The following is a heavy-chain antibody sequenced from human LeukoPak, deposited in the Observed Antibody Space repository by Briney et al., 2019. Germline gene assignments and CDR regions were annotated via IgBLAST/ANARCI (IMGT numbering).Heavy chain of an antibody. CDR3: ARRARANRAYYFDY. V-gene: IGHV4-59*01. Sequence: SETLSLTCSVSGDSISDYYFNWIRQPPGRGLEWIGYSYYTGITNYNPSLKSRVTLLVDTSKNQFSLKLSSVTAADTAVYYCARRARANRAYYFDYWGQGTLVTVSS. J-gene: IGHJ4*02. CDR2: SYYTGIT. CDR1: GDSISDYY.